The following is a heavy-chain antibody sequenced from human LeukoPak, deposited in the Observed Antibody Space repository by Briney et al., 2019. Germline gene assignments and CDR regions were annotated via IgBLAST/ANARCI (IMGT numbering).Heavy chain of an antibody. D-gene: IGHD1-26*01. V-gene: IGHV1-24*01. CDR3: ATVLPYSGSYYGVIDY. Sequence: ASVTVSCKVSGYTLTELSMHWVRQAPGKGLEWRGGFDPEDGETIYAQNFQGRVTMTEDTSTDTAYMELSSLRSEDTAVYYCATVLPYSGSYYGVIDYWGQGTLVTVSS. J-gene: IGHJ4*02. CDR1: GYTLTELS. CDR2: FDPEDGET.